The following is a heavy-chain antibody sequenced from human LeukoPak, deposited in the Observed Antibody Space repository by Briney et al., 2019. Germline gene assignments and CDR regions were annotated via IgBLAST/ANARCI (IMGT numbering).Heavy chain of an antibody. V-gene: IGHV4-39*07. CDR2: IYYSGST. D-gene: IGHD7-27*01. Sequence: PSETLSLTCTVSGGSISSSSYYWGWIRQPPGKGLEWIGSIYYSGSTYYNPSLKSRVTISVDTSKNQFSLKLSSVTAADTAVYYCARDSMGNFDYWGQGTLVTVSS. CDR3: ARDSMGNFDY. J-gene: IGHJ4*02. CDR1: GGSISSSSYY.